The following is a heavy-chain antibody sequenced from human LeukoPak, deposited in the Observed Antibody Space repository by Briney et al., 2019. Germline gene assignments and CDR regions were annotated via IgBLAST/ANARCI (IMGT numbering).Heavy chain of an antibody. Sequence: PGGSLRLSCAASGFTFSSYGMHWVRQAPGKGLEGVAVIWYDGSNKYYADSVKGRFNISRDNSKNTLYLQMNSLRAEDTAVYYCARDPSYDSSGYFDYWGQGTLVTVSS. CDR1: GFTFSSYG. J-gene: IGHJ4*02. V-gene: IGHV3-33*01. D-gene: IGHD3-22*01. CDR3: ARDPSYDSSGYFDY. CDR2: IWYDGSNK.